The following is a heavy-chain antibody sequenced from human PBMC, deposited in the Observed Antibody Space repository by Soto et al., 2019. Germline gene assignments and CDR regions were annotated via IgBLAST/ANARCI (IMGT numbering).Heavy chain of an antibody. CDR2: IYYSGST. Sequence: SETLSLTCTVSGGSISSYYWSRIRQPPGKGLEWIGYIYYSGSTNYNPSLKSRVTISVDTSKNQFSLKLSSVTAADTAVYYCARANGPYYYDSSRNWFDPWGQGTLVTVSS. J-gene: IGHJ5*02. CDR3: ARANGPYYYDSSRNWFDP. CDR1: GGSISSYY. D-gene: IGHD3-22*01. V-gene: IGHV4-59*01.